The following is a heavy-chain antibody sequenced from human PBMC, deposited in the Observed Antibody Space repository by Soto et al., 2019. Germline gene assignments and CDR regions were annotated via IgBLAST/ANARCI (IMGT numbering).Heavy chain of an antibody. CDR3: AHSDKYYESYAFAI. D-gene: IGHD3-22*01. CDR2: IYWDDDK. CDR1: GFSLSTSGVG. Sequence: QITLKESGPTLVKPTQTLTLTCTFSGFSLSTSGVGVGWIRQPPGKALEWLALIYWDDDKRYSPSLKSRLTTXKXTXXNQVVLTMTNMDPVDTATYYCAHSDKYYESYAFAIWGQGTMVTVSS. J-gene: IGHJ3*02. V-gene: IGHV2-5*02.